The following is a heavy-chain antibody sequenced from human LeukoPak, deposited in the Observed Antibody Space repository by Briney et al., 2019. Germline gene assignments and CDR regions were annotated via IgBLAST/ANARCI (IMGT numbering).Heavy chain of an antibody. CDR1: GYTFTSYG. D-gene: IGHD3-3*01. Sequence: ASVKVSCKASGYTFTSYGMSWVRQAPGQGLEWVGWISAYSRNTNYAQKLQGRVTMTTDPSTSTAYMELRSLRSEDTAVYYCVRVHGITIFGVVIITSLDYCGQGTLVSASS. CDR2: ISAYSRNT. J-gene: IGHJ4*02. CDR3: VRVHGITIFGVVIITSLDY. V-gene: IGHV1-18*01.